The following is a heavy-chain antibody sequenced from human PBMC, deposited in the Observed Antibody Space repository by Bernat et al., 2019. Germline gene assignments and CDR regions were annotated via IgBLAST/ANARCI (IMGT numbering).Heavy chain of an antibody. CDR1: GFTFSSYW. Sequence: EVQLVESGGGLVQPGGSLRLSCSASGFTFSSYWMHWVRQAPGKGLVWVSRINSDGSSTSYADSVKRRFTISRDNAKNTLYLQMNSLRAEDTAVYYCARAALGDTAMAHYYYYMDVWGKGTTVTVSS. J-gene: IGHJ6*03. CDR2: INSDGSST. D-gene: IGHD5-18*01. CDR3: ARAALGDTAMAHYYYYMDV. V-gene: IGHV3-74*01.